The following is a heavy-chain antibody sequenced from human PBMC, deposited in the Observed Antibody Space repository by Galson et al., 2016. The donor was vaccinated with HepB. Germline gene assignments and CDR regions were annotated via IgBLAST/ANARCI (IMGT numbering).Heavy chain of an antibody. J-gene: IGHJ6*02. CDR2: ISAYNGNT. V-gene: IGHV1-18*01. CDR1: GYSFTNYG. D-gene: IGHD3-3*01. CDR3: AGGTMRHDYYYGMDG. Sequence: SVKVSCKASGYSFTNYGLSWVRQAPGQGLEWMGWISAYNGNTNYAQKLQGRVTMTTDTSTNTAYMDLRGLRSAETAVYYCAGGTMRHDYYYGMDGWGQGTTVTVSS.